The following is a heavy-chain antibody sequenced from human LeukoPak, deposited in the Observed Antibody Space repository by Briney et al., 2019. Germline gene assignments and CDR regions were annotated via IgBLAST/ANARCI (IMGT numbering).Heavy chain of an antibody. D-gene: IGHD4-17*01. Sequence: GGSLRLSCAASGFTFSTCWMHWVRQAPGKGLVWVSCINSDGSSTSYADSVKGRFTISRDNAKNTLYLQMNSLRAEDTAVYYCARGLTTLTTSVDYWGQGTLVTVSS. CDR3: ARGLTTLTTSVDY. V-gene: IGHV3-74*01. CDR1: GFTFSTCW. CDR2: INSDGSST. J-gene: IGHJ4*02.